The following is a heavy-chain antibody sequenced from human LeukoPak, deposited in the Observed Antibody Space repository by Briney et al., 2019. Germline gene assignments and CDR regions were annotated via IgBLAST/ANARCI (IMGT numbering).Heavy chain of an antibody. CDR3: AQAPYYYDSSGYYYSY. CDR1: GGSISSYY. CDR2: INHSGST. V-gene: IGHV4-34*01. Sequence: SETLSLTCTVSGGSISSYYWSWIRQPPGKGLEWIGEINHSGSTNYNPSLKSRVTISVDTSKNQFSLKLSSVTAADTAVYYCAQAPYYYDSSGYYYSYWGQGTLVTVSS. J-gene: IGHJ4*02. D-gene: IGHD3-22*01.